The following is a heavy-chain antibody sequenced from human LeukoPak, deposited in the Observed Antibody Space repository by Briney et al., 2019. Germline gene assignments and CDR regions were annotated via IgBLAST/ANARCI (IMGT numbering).Heavy chain of an antibody. D-gene: IGHD5-24*01. J-gene: IGHJ4*02. CDR1: GFALSSHW. Sequence: PGGSLRLSCAASGFALSSHWMHWIRQVPGKGLVWVAISHTDGSTTFYADSVKGRFTISRDNAKNTLYLQMNSLRAEDTAVYYCTRDNYLSFDQWGQGTLVTVSS. V-gene: IGHV3-74*01. CDR2: SHTDGSTT. CDR3: TRDNYLSFDQ.